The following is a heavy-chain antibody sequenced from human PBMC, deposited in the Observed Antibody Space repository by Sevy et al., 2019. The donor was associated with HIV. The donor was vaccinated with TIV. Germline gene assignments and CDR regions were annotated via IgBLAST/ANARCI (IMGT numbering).Heavy chain of an antibody. J-gene: IGHJ3*02. CDR1: GGSISSYY. CDR2: IYTSGST. Sequence: SETLSLTCTVSGGSISSYYRSWIRQPAGKGLEWIGRIYTSGSTNYNPSLKSRVTMSVDTSKNQFSLKLSSVTAADTAVYYCARDLHLYDFWSGYPETDAFDIWGQGTMVTVSS. D-gene: IGHD3-3*01. V-gene: IGHV4-4*07. CDR3: ARDLHLYDFWSGYPETDAFDI.